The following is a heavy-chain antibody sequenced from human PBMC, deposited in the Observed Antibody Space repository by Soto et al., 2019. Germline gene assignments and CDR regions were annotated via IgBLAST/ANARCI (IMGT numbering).Heavy chain of an antibody. V-gene: IGHV1-46*01. J-gene: IGHJ5*02. D-gene: IGHD3-3*01. Sequence: ASVKVSCKASGYTFTSYYMHWVRQAPGQGLEWMGIINPSGGSTSYAQKFQGRVTISVDTSKNQFSLKLSCVTAADTAVYYCARNGRFLNWFDPWGQGTLVTVSS. CDR3: ARNGRFLNWFDP. CDR2: INPSGGST. CDR1: GYTFTSYY.